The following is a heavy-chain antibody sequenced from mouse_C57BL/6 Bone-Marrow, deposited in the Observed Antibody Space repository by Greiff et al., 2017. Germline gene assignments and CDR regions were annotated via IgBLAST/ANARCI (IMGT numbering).Heavy chain of an antibody. Sequence: EVQRVESGAELVRPGASVTLSCTASGFNIKDDYLPWVKQRPEQGLEWIGWIDPENGDPEYASKFQGKATITADTSSNTAYLQLSSLTSEDTAVYYCTTMVTPFAYWGQGTLVTVSA. V-gene: IGHV14-4*01. CDR2: IDPENGDP. CDR3: TTMVTPFAY. D-gene: IGHD2-2*01. J-gene: IGHJ3*01. CDR1: GFNIKDDY.